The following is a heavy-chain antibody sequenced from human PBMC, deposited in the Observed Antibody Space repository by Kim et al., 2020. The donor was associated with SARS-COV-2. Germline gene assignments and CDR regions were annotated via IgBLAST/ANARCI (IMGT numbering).Heavy chain of an antibody. CDR2: ISGDGGST. V-gene: IGHV3-43*02. D-gene: IGHD3-3*01. CDR3: AKDRYFWSGYSYYYYGMDV. J-gene: IGHJ6*02. CDR1: GFTFDDYA. Sequence: GGSLRLSCAASGFTFDDYAMHWVRQAPGKGLEWVSLISGDGGSTYYADSVKGRFTISRDNSKNSLYLQMNSLRTEDTALYYCAKDRYFWSGYSYYYYGMDVWGQGTTVTVSS.